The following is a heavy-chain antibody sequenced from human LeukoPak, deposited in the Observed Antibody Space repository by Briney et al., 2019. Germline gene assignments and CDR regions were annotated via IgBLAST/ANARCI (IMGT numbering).Heavy chain of an antibody. CDR3: ARDLDSSGYYYDY. D-gene: IGHD3-22*01. J-gene: IGHJ4*02. CDR1: GFTVSSNY. Sequence: GGSLRLSCAASGFTVSSNYMSWVRQAPGKGLEWVSVIYSGGSTYYADSVKGRFTISRDNSKNTLYLQMDSLRAEDTAVYYCARDLDSSGYYYDYWGQGTLVTVSS. V-gene: IGHV3-66*01. CDR2: IYSGGST.